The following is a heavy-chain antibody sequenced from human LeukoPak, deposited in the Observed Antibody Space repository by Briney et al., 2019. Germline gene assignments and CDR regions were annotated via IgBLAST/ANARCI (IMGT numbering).Heavy chain of an antibody. CDR2: ISTYNGDT. V-gene: IGHV1-18*01. J-gene: IGHJ4*02. CDR3: ARDYGDYANDY. Sequence: ASVKVSCKASGYTFTTYGISWLRQAPGQGLEWMGWISTYNGDTNYAQKFQGRVTLTTDTSTSTVYMELRSLRSDDTAVYYCARDYGDYANDYWGQGTLVTVSS. D-gene: IGHD4-17*01. CDR1: GYTFTTYG.